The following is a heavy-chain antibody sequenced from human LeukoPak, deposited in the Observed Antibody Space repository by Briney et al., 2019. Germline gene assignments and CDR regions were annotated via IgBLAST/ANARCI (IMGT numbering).Heavy chain of an antibody. Sequence: SVKVSCKASGGTFSSYAISWVRQAPGQGLEWMGRIIPILGIANYAQKFQGRVTITADKSTSTADMELSSLRSEDTAVYYCARDPGNYGSGSYRTKNWFDPWGQGTLVTVSS. CDR3: ARDPGNYGSGSYRTKNWFDP. J-gene: IGHJ5*02. D-gene: IGHD3-10*01. CDR1: GGTFSSYA. CDR2: IIPILGIA. V-gene: IGHV1-69*04.